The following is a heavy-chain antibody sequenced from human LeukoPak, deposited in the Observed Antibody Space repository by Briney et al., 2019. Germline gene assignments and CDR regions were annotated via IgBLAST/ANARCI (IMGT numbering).Heavy chain of an antibody. J-gene: IGHJ4*02. CDR2: MNPNSGNT. Sequence: ASVKVSCKASGGTFSSYAISWVRQATGQGLEWMGWMNPNSGNTGYAQKFQGRVTITRNTSISTAYMELRSLRSDDTAVYCAAAYYYGSFDYWGQGTLVTVSS. CDR3: AAYYYGSFDY. V-gene: IGHV1-8*03. D-gene: IGHD3-10*01. CDR1: GGTFSSYA.